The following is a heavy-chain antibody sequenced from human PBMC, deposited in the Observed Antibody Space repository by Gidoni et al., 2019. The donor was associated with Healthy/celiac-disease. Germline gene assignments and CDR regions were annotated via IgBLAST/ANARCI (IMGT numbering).Heavy chain of an antibody. CDR1: GGSFSGYY. J-gene: IGHJ3*02. CDR2: INHSGST. CDR3: ARGAYCSSTSCYTDNDAFDI. D-gene: IGHD2-2*02. V-gene: IGHV4-34*01. Sequence: QVQLQQWGAGLLKPSETLSLTCAVYGGSFSGYYWSWIRQPPGKGLEWIGEINHSGSTNYTPSLKSRVTISVDTSKNQFSLKLSSVTAADTAVYYCARGAYCSSTSCYTDNDAFDIWGQGTMVTVSS.